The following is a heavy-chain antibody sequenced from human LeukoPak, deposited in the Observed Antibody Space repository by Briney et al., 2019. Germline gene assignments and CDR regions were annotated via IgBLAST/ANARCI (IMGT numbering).Heavy chain of an antibody. Sequence: PGGSLRLSCAASGFTFSSYAMSWVRQAPGKGLEWVSAISGSGGSTYYADSVKGRFTISRDNSKNTLYLQMNSLRAEDTVVYYCAKDLYDSSGYYYDYWGQGTLVTVSS. CDR1: GFTFSSYA. CDR2: ISGSGGST. J-gene: IGHJ4*02. D-gene: IGHD3-22*01. CDR3: AKDLYDSSGYYYDY. V-gene: IGHV3-23*01.